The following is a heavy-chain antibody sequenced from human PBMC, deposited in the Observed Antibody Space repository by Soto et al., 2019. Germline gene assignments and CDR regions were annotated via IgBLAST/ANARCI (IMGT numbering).Heavy chain of an antibody. CDR2: IYWDEDK. CDR1: GFSFSTSGVG. CDR3: VSGSFPNWFDP. Sequence: QITLKESGPTLVKPTQTLTLTCTFSGFSFSTSGVGVGWIRQPPGKALEWLALIYWDEDKRYRPSLRSRLTIHTDTSKNQVVLPMTTMDPVHTATYYCVSGSFPNWFDPWGQGTLVTVSS. V-gene: IGHV2-5*02. J-gene: IGHJ5*02. D-gene: IGHD3-10*01.